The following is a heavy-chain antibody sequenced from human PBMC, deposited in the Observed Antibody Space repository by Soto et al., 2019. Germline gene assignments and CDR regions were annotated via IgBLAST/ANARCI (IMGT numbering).Heavy chain of an antibody. D-gene: IGHD1-26*01. CDR3: AIAVSYSPYIFAPSIHLCFFGF. Sequence: SGTLSLACTASGGSINTFYWSWVRQPAGKGLEWIGSIFSSGSTSFNHSLESRVDMSGDTSKNHFYLNLSSVTAADMAVYYFAIAVSYSPYIFAPSIHLCFFGFWGQASLVSV. V-gene: IGHV4-4*07. CDR2: IFSSGST. CDR1: GGSINTFY. J-gene: IGHJ4*02.